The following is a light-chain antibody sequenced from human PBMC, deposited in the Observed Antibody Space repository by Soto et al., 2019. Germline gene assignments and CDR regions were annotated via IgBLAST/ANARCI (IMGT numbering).Light chain of an antibody. Sequence: EIVLTQSPGTLSLSPGDRATLSCRASQSVSSSCLAWYQQKPGLAPRLLIFGASSRATGIPDRFSGSGSGTDCTLTISRLEPEDFAVYYCQQYGSSPYTFGQGTKLEIK. CDR1: QSVSSSC. CDR2: GAS. CDR3: QQYGSSPYT. J-gene: IGKJ2*01. V-gene: IGKV3-20*01.